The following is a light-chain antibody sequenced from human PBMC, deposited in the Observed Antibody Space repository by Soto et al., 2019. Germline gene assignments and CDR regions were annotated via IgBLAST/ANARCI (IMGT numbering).Light chain of an antibody. V-gene: IGLV2-8*01. CDR1: SSDVGTYNF. J-gene: IGLJ2*01. CDR3: NSYAGSNNFVV. CDR2: EVT. Sequence: QSVLTQPPSASGSPGQSVTISCTGTSSDVGTYNFVSWFQQNPGKAPKLMIYEVTKRPSGVPDRFSGSKSGNTASLTVSGLQAEDEADYYCNSYAGSNNFVVFGGGTKLTVL.